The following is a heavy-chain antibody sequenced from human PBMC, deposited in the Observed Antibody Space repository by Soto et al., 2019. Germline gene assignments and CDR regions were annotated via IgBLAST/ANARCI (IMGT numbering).Heavy chain of an antibody. D-gene: IGHD6-19*01. V-gene: IGHV2-5*02. CDR3: PQVGGLEQWLYGLDN. J-gene: IGHJ4*02. Sequence: QITLKESGPSLVKPTQTLTLTCTFSGFSLTTTGVGVVWIRQPPEKALEWLALIYWDDDKHYSPSLRSRLTVTKTPTKHRRVLTRPKLAPGKTGTYSFPQVGGLEQWLYGLDNWGQGPGSPSPQ. CDR1: GFSLTTTGVG. CDR2: IYWDDDK.